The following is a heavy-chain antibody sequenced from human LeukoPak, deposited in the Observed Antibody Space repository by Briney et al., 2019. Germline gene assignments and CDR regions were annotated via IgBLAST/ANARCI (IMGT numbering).Heavy chain of an antibody. J-gene: IGHJ4*02. CDR3: ATGMSGSLYFDY. CDR2: INPSGGST. CDR1: GYTFTGYY. V-gene: IGHV1-46*01. D-gene: IGHD1-26*01. Sequence: ASVKVSCKASGYTFTGYYMHWVRQAPGQGLERMGIINPSGGSTSYAQKFQGRVTMTRDTSTSTVYMELSSLRSEDTAVYYCATGMSGSLYFDYWGQGTLVTVSS.